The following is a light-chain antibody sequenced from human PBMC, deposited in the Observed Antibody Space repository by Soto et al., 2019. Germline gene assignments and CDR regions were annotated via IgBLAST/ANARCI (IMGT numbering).Light chain of an antibody. CDR2: EVS. CDR1: SSDVGGYNY. CDR3: TSYTTISTLYV. Sequence: QSVLTQPPSASGSPGQSVAISCTGTSSDVGGYNYVSWYQQHPGKAPKVMIYEVSNRPSGISNRFSGSKSGNTASLTISGLQAEDEADYYCTSYTTISTLYVFGSGTKLTVL. J-gene: IGLJ1*01. V-gene: IGLV2-14*01.